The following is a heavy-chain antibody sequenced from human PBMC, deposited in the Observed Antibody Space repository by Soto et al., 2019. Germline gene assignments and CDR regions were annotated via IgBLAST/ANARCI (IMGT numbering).Heavy chain of an antibody. V-gene: IGHV3-11*05. J-gene: IGHJ5*01. CDR1: GFTFSDYY. Sequence: QVQLVESGGGLVKPGGSLRLSCAVSGFTFSDYYMNWIRQAPGKGLEWVSYISSSTSHTNYADSVKGRFTISRDNAKNSLFLQMNSLRAEDTAVYYCARGRGAAADDLYSGGQGTLVTVSS. D-gene: IGHD6-13*01. CDR3: ARGRGAAADDLYS. CDR2: ISSSTSHT.